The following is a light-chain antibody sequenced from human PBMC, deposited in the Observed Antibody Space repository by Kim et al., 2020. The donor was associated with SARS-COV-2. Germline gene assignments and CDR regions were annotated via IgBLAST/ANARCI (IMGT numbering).Light chain of an antibody. CDR2: SNN. J-gene: IGLJ2*01. V-gene: IGLV1-44*01. CDR3: AAWDDSLNGVV. Sequence: GQRVTISCSGSSSNIGGNTVNWYQQVPGTAPKLLIYSNNQRPSGVPDRFSGSKSGTSASLAISGLQSEDEADYYCAAWDDSLNGVVFGGGTQLTVL. CDR1: SSNIGGNT.